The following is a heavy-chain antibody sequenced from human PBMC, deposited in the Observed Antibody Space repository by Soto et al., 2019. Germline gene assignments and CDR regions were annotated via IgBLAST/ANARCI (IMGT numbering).Heavy chain of an antibody. D-gene: IGHD6-19*01. Sequence: QVHLVQSGAEVKKPGSAVKVSCKASGGAFTSYSFHWVRQAPGQGREWMGGIIPMSGTTNYALKFQGRVTMNADVPTNTAYLELSSLSSEDTAIYYCARDNSGLDYWGQGTLVTVSS. J-gene: IGHJ4*02. CDR1: GGAFTSYS. CDR3: ARDNSGLDY. CDR2: IIPMSGTT. V-gene: IGHV1-69*12.